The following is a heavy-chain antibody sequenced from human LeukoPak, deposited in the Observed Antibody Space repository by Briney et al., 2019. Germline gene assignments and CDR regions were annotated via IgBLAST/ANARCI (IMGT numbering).Heavy chain of an antibody. D-gene: IGHD3-16*02. CDR3: ARRTSGSYRFYDY. CDR1: GGSISSSY. CDR2: IYYSGNT. V-gene: IGHV4-59*08. Sequence: NPSETLSLTCSVSGGSISSSYWTWIRQPPGKGLEWIGYIYYSGNTNYNPSLKSRVTISVDTSKNQFSLKLSSVTAADTAVYYCARRTSGSYRFYDYWGQGTLVTVSS. J-gene: IGHJ4*02.